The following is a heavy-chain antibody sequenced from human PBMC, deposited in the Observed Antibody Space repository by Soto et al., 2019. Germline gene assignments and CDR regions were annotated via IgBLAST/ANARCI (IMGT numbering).Heavy chain of an antibody. CDR2: ISASGGTA. Sequence: EVQLLESGGGLIQPGGSLRLSCAASGFMFSSYAMSWVRQAPGKGLEWVSSISASGGTANLADSVEGRCTISRDNWKSTLYLQMNSLRAEDTAVYYCAKLTYPSDSTGYYYERVSGWIDSWGQEPWSPSPQ. CDR3: AKLTYPSDSTGYYYERVSGWIDS. V-gene: IGHV3-23*01. D-gene: IGHD3-22*01. CDR1: GFMFSSYA. J-gene: IGHJ5*01.